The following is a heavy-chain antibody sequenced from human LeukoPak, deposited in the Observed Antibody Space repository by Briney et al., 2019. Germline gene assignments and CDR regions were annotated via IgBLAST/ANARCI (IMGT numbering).Heavy chain of an antibody. V-gene: IGHV3-7*03. J-gene: IGHJ4*02. CDR1: GLTFSDSW. D-gene: IGHD3-3*01. CDR2: INQDGSIK. CDR3: TMPVFGVAMYGY. Sequence: GGSLRLSCAASGLTFSDSWMSWVRQAPGKGLEWVADINQDGSIKVYVDSVKGRFTISRDNSKNTLYLQMNSLRAEDTAVYYCTMPVFGVAMYGYWGQGTLVTVSS.